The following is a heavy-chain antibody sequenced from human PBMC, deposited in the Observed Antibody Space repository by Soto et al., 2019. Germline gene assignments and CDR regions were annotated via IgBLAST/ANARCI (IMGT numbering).Heavy chain of an antibody. CDR3: ATRFYTSGVLFDY. CDR2: ISYSGST. J-gene: IGHJ4*02. Sequence: PSETLSLTCTVSGGSISSGGYYWSWIRQHPGTGQEWIGHISYSGSTYYNTSLKSRVIISVDTSRNQFSLIVNSVTAADTAVYYWATRFYTSGVLFDYWGQGTPVTVSS. D-gene: IGHD2-2*02. V-gene: IGHV4-31*03. CDR1: GGSISSGGYY.